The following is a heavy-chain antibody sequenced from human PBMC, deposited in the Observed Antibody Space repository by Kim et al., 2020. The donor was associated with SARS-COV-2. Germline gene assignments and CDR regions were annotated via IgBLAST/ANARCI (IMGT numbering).Heavy chain of an antibody. CDR3: AKDWDSSLTYYYYYYGMDV. J-gene: IGHJ6*02. CDR2: ISYDGSNK. D-gene: IGHD3-16*01. CDR1: GFTFSSYG. V-gene: IGHV3-30*18. Sequence: GGSLRLSCAASGFTFSSYGMHWVRQAPGKGLEWVAVISYDGSNKYYADSVKGRFTISRDNSKNTLYLQMNSLRAEDTAVYYCAKDWDSSLTYYYYYYGMDVWGQGTTVTVSS.